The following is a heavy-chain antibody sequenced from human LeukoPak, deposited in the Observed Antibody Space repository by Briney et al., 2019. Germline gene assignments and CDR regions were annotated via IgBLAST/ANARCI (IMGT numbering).Heavy chain of an antibody. CDR2: IYYSGST. V-gene: IGHV4-59*01. Sequence: SETLSLTCTVSGGSISSYYWSWIRQPPGKGLEWIGYIYYSGSTNYNPSLKSRVTISVDTSKSQFSLKLSSVTAADTAVYYCARAKFRSSLGSYYLDYWGQGTLVTVSS. J-gene: IGHJ4*02. D-gene: IGHD1-26*01. CDR3: ARAKFRSSLGSYYLDY. CDR1: GGSISSYY.